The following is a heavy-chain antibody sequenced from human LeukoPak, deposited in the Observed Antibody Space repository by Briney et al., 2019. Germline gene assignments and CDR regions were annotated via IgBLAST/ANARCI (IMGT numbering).Heavy chain of an antibody. CDR1: RYTLTISV. Sequence: ASVKVSRKPSRYTLTISVGRWVRPTPERRGEWMGWNCTNNGNTNYIQKLQGSDPMTTDTSKSTGYMEVRRLRSGATAVYCCARGCSSGWYVGDYWGQGTLVSVYS. D-gene: IGHD6-19*01. J-gene: IGHJ4*02. CDR3: ARGCSSGWYVGDY. V-gene: IGHV1-18*04. CDR2: NCTNNGNT.